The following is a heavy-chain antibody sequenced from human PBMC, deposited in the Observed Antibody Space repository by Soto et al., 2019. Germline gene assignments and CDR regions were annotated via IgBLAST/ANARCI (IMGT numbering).Heavy chain of an antibody. Sequence: ASVKVSCKASGYTFTSYGISWVRQAPGQGLEWMGWISAYNGNTNYAQKLQGRVTMTTDTSTSTAYMELTRLTSEDTAVYYCAIGLSTGYGASTGYYMPHDYWGQGTRVTVSS. D-gene: IGHD3-9*01. CDR3: AIGLSTGYGASTGYYMPHDY. CDR1: GYTFTSYG. J-gene: IGHJ4*02. CDR2: ISAYNGNT. V-gene: IGHV1-18*01.